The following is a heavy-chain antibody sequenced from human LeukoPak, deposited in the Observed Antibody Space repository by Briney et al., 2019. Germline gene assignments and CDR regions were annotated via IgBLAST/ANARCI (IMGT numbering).Heavy chain of an antibody. CDR1: GYTFTSNY. CDR3: ARGMEPYYYMDV. D-gene: IGHD1-26*01. J-gene: IGHJ6*03. CDR2: ISPSGGST. Sequence: ASVKVSCKAFGYTFTSNYMHWVRQAPGQGHEWMGVISPSGGSTTYAQKFQGRVTLTRDMSTSTDNLELSSLRSDDTAVYYCARGMEPYYYMDVWGKGTTVTVSS. V-gene: IGHV1-46*01.